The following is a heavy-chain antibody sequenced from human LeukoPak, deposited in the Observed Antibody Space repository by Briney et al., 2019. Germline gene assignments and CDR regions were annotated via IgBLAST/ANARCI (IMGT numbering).Heavy chain of an antibody. Sequence: PSETLSLTCTVSGGSISSTYYFWAWIRQPPGEGLEWIGSIYFSGSTYSNPSLKSRVTISVDTSKNQFSLKLSSVTAADTALYYCAQTIDYYDSSGYYLWSQGTLVTVSS. V-gene: IGHV4-39*01. CDR2: IYFSGST. CDR1: GGSISSTYYF. J-gene: IGHJ4*02. CDR3: AQTIDYYDSSGYYL. D-gene: IGHD3-22*01.